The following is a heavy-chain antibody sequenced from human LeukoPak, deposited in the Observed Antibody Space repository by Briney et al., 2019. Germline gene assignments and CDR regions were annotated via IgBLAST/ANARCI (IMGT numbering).Heavy chain of an antibody. CDR2: ISAYNGNT. V-gene: IGHV1-18*01. D-gene: IGHD3-3*01. Sequence: ASVKVSCKASGYTFTSYGISWVRQAPGQGLEWMGWISAYNGNTNYAQKLQGGVTMTTDTSTSTAYMELRSLRSDDTAVYYCAGEGWSGYYYYYYYYGMDVWGQGTTVTVSS. CDR1: GYTFTSYG. J-gene: IGHJ6*02. CDR3: AGEGWSGYYYYYYYYGMDV.